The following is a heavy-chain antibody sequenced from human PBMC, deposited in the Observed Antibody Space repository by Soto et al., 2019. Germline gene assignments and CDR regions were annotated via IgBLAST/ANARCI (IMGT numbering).Heavy chain of an antibody. CDR1: GFTFSNHG. Sequence: QVQLVESGGGVVQPGRSLRLSCATSGFTFSNHGIHWVRQAPGKGLEWVAIIWYDGSKELYADSVRGRFTISRDNSKNTVYLQMNSLRVEDTAVYYCAREDSIGWYTRYWGPGTLVTVS. CDR3: AREDSIGWYTRY. J-gene: IGHJ4*02. V-gene: IGHV3-33*01. CDR2: IWYDGSKE. D-gene: IGHD6-19*01.